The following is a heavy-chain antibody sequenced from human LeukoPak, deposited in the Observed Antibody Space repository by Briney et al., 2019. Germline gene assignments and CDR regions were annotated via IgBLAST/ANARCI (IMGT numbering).Heavy chain of an antibody. CDR2: ITSNGGRT. CDR3: ARVAASGGYDY. D-gene: IGHD3-22*01. V-gene: IGHV3-64*01. CDR1: GLIFSDYD. J-gene: IGHJ4*02. Sequence: GGSLRLSCAASGLIFSDYDVHWVRQAPGKGLEFVSAITSNGGRTFYANSVKGRFTISRDNSKNALYLQMDSLRADDMAVYYCARVAASGGYDYWGQGALVTVSS.